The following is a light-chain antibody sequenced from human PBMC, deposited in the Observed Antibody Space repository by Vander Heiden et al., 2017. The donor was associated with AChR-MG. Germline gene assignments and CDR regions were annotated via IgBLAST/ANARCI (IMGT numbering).Light chain of an antibody. Sequence: IVMTQSPATLSVSPGERATLSCGAGQSIGADLAWYQQKPGQTPRLLIYDASTRAAGVPARFSGSGSGTEFTLTISSLQSEDFAVYYCQQEKKWPCTFGQVTKLEIK. CDR1: QSIGAD. CDR3: QQEKKWPCT. CDR2: DAS. V-gene: IGKV3-15*01. J-gene: IGKJ2*02.